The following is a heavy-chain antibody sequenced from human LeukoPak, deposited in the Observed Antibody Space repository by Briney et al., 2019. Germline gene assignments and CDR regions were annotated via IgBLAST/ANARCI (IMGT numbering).Heavy chain of an antibody. J-gene: IGHJ4*02. D-gene: IGHD5-24*01. Sequence: GGSLRLSCAASGFTFSSYSMNWVRQAPGKGLEWVSSISSSSSYIYYADSVKGRFTISRDNAKNSLYLQMNSLRAEDTAVYYCARVSTMARAEGVDYWGQGTLVTVSS. CDR2: ISSSSSYI. CDR3: ARVSTMARAEGVDY. CDR1: GFTFSSYS. V-gene: IGHV3-21*01.